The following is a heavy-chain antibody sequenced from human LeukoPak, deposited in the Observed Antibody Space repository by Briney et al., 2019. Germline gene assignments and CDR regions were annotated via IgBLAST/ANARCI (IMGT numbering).Heavy chain of an antibody. J-gene: IGHJ4*02. D-gene: IGHD1-26*01. CDR1: SGSISSTTW. CDR2: VNHSGNT. Sequence: SGTLSLTCAVSSGSISSTTWWSWVRQPPGKGLEWIGEVNHSGNTYYNPSLTSRVTISVDMSDNQFSLKMTSMTAADAAVYFCALGDHDVWELWGQGSLVTVSS. V-gene: IGHV4-4*02. CDR3: ALGDHDVWEL.